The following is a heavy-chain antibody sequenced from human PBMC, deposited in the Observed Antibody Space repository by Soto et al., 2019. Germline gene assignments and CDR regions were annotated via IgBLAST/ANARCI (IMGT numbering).Heavy chain of an antibody. CDR2: MHQSGTT. Sequence: SETLSLTCAVYGRSFNTYYWSWIRQSPGKGLEWIGEMHQSGTTNYNPSLKSRVTIPVDTSKIQFSLSLRSWTAADTAGYYCGRGRGGVGTELFYPWGQASLL. CDR1: GRSFNTYY. V-gene: IGHV4-34*01. J-gene: IGHJ5*02. CDR3: GRGRGGVGTELFYP. D-gene: IGHD2-8*02.